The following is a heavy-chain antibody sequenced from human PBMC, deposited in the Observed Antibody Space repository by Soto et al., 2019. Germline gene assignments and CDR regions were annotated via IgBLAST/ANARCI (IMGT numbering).Heavy chain of an antibody. CDR3: ARANSVTTLYFDY. J-gene: IGHJ4*02. Sequence: SETLSLTCTVSGGSISSGDYYWSWIRQPPGKGLEWIGYIYYSGSTYYNPSLKSRVTISVDTSKNQFPLKLSSVTAADTAVYYCARANSVTTLYFDYWGQGTLVTVSS. V-gene: IGHV4-30-4*01. CDR2: IYYSGST. CDR1: GGSISSGDYY. D-gene: IGHD4-17*01.